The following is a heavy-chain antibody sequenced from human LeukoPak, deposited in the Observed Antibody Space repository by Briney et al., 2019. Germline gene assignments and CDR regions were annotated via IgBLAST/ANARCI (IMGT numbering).Heavy chain of an antibody. Sequence: GESLKISCKGSGYSFTNYWIGWVRQTPGKGLEWMGIIYPGDSETRYSPSFQGQVTFSADKSISTAYLQWSSLKASDTAMFFCARQQTSLDAFDIWGQGTMVTVSS. J-gene: IGHJ3*02. V-gene: IGHV5-51*01. CDR3: ARQQTSLDAFDI. CDR1: GYSFTNYW. CDR2: IYPGDSET.